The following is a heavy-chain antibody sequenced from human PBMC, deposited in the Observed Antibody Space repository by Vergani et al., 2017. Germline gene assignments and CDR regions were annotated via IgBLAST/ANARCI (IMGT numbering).Heavy chain of an antibody. CDR3: ARVSRGVVRGVITPDSYYFDY. CDR1: GGTFSSYA. V-gene: IGHV1-69*01. Sequence: QVQLVQSGAEVKKPGSSVKVSCKASGGTFSSYAISWVRQAPGQGLEWMGGIIPIFGTANYAQKFQGRVTITADESTSTAYMELSSLRSEDTAVYYCARVSRGVVRGVITPDSYYFDYWGQGTLVTVSS. J-gene: IGHJ4*02. D-gene: IGHD3-10*01. CDR2: IIPIFGTA.